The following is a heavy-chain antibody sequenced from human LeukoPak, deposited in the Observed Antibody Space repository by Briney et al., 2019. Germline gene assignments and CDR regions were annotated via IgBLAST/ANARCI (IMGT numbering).Heavy chain of an antibody. CDR1: GFTFSSYS. CDR3: ARSPYGSGSYFDY. Sequence: GGSLRLSCAASGFTFSSYSMNWVRQAPGKGLEWVSYISSSSSTIYYADSVKGRFTISRDNAKNSLYLQMNSLRAEDTAVYYCARSPYGSGSYFDYWGQGTLVAVSS. V-gene: IGHV3-48*01. D-gene: IGHD3-10*01. CDR2: ISSSSSTI. J-gene: IGHJ4*02.